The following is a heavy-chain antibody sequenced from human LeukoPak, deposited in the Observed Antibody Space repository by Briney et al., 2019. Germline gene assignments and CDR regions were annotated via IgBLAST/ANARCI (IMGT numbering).Heavy chain of an antibody. J-gene: IGHJ4*02. D-gene: IGHD1-7*01. Sequence: GGSLRLSCAASGFTVSSNYMTWVRQAPGKGLEWVSVIYSGGRTYYADSVKGRFTISRDKSKNMLYLQMNSLRAEDTAIYYCVREIGNSGNYDWGQGTLVTVSS. V-gene: IGHV3-53*01. CDR2: IYSGGRT. CDR3: VREIGNSGNYD. CDR1: GFTVSSNY.